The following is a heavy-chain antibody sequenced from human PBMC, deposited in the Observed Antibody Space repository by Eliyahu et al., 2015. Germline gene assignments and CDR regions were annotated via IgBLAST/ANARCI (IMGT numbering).Heavy chain of an antibody. V-gene: IGHV3-23*01. D-gene: IGHD2-2*01. CDR2: ISGSGGST. CDR1: GFXFRSXA. CDR3: AKPYVRYCSSTSCYYFDY. J-gene: IGHJ4*02. Sequence: EVQLLESGGGLVQPGGSLXLSGAASGFXFRSXAXXWVRQAPGKGLEWVSAISGSGGSTYYADSVKGRFTISRDNSKNTLYLQMNSLRAEDTAVYYCAKPYVRYCSSTSCYYFDYWGQGTLVTVSS.